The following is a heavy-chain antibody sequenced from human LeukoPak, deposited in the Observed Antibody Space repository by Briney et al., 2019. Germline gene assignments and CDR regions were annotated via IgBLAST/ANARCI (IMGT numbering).Heavy chain of an antibody. V-gene: IGHV3-73*01. CDR2: IDKKDKGYATAT. CDR1: GFTFSGSD. D-gene: IGHD1-26*01. J-gene: IGHJ5*02. CDR3: TRDSGTYDWFDP. Sequence: GGSQSLSCAASGFTFSGSDIHWVRQSSGKGLEWVGQIDKKDKGYATATAYAASVKGRFTISRDDSINTAYLQMKSLKTEDTALYYCTRDSGTYDWFDPWGDGTLFTVSS.